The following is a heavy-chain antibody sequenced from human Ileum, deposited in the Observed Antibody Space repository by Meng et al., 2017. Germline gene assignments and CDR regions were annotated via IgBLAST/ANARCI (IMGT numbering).Heavy chain of an antibody. D-gene: IGHD2-15*01. V-gene: IGHV1-69*10. J-gene: IGHJ5*02. CDR1: GSAFSRSA. Sequence: QVQLVQSGAEEKYPASSVTVSCKASGSAFSRSAIVWLRQAPGRGLEWMGWIIHIMNAYTYAQNFKGRVTLSADMAKTTVYMELSSLTSADKAVYYCARDCSGGGCFDPWGQGTLVTVSS. CDR3: ARDCSGGGCFDP. CDR2: IIHIMNAY.